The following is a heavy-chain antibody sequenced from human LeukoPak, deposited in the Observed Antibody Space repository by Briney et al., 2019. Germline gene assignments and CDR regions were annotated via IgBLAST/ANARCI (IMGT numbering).Heavy chain of an antibody. Sequence: GESLKISCKASGYTFTGDWIGWVRQMPGKGLEWMGIIYPGDSDTKYNAPFQGQVTISADKSISTAYLQWGSLKASDTAMYYCARGPKLLDNNWFDPWGQGTLVTVSS. V-gene: IGHV5-51*01. CDR1: GYTFTGDW. D-gene: IGHD2-15*01. J-gene: IGHJ5*02. CDR3: ARGPKLLDNNWFDP. CDR2: IYPGDSDT.